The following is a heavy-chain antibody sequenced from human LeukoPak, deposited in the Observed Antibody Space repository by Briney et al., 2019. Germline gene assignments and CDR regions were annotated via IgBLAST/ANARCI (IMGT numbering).Heavy chain of an antibody. D-gene: IGHD3-10*01. V-gene: IGHV1-69*06. CDR2: IIPIFGTA. CDR3: ARLKGGDGYYGSGSPGY. Sequence: GASVKVSCKASGGTFSSYAISWVRQAPGQGLEWMGGIIPIFGTANYAQKFQGRVTITADKSTSTAYMELSSLRSEDTAVYYCARLKGGDGYYGSGSPGYWGQGTLVTVSS. J-gene: IGHJ4*02. CDR1: GGTFSSYA.